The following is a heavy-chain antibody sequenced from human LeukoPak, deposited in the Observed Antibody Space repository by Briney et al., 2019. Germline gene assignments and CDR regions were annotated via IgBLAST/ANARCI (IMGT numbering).Heavy chain of an antibody. Sequence: PSETLSLTCTVSGVSVSSGSYYWSWIRQPPGKGLEWIGYIYYSGNTNYNPSLKSRVTISVDTSRNQFSLKLNSVTAADTAVYYCARVRYYYGSGSYSDYWGQGTLVTVSS. V-gene: IGHV4-61*01. CDR2: IYYSGNT. CDR1: GVSVSSGSYY. CDR3: ARVRYYYGSGSYSDY. J-gene: IGHJ4*02. D-gene: IGHD3-10*01.